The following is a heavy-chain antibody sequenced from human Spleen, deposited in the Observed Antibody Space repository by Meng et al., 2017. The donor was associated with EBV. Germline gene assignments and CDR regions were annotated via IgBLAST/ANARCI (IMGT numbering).Heavy chain of an antibody. CDR3: ARFYTYGDVPSEADS. J-gene: IGHJ4*02. D-gene: IGHD4-17*01. V-gene: IGHV4-34*01. CDR1: GASLRGTY. CDR2: IKDTGST. Sequence: QRQLQQGGVGLLKPSAPLSLTVSVYGASLRGTYCGWIRQAPGKGLEWIGEIKDTGSTNYNLSLKGRVTISVDKSNNQFSLKLTSVTAADTAVYYCARFYTYGDVPSEADSWGQGNLVTVSS.